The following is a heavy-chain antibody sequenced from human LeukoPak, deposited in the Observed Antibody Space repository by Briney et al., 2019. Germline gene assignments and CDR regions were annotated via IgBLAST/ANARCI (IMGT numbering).Heavy chain of an antibody. CDR2: ISYDGSNK. J-gene: IGHJ4*02. CDR1: GFTFSSYA. V-gene: IGHV3-30-3*01. D-gene: IGHD1-26*01. Sequence: PGGSLRLSCAASGFTFSSYAMHWVRQAPGKGLEWVAVISYDGSNKYYADSVKGRFTISRDNSKNTLYLQMNSLRAEDTAVYYCAREGSGSYLHDWGQGTLVTVSS. CDR3: AREGSGSYLHD.